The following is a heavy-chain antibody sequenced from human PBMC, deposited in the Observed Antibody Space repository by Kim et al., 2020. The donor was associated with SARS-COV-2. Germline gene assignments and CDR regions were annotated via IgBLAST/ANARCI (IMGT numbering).Heavy chain of an antibody. D-gene: IGHD3-22*01. V-gene: IGHV3-30*04. J-gene: IGHJ4*02. CDR2: ISYDGSNK. CDR3: ASPTTYFYDSSGYYWGLAY. Sequence: GGSLRLSCAASGFTFSSYAMHWVRQAPGKGLEWVAVISYDGSNKYYADSVKGRFTISRDNSKNTLYLQMNSLRAEDTAVYYCASPTTYFYDSSGYYWGLAYWGQGTLVTVSS. CDR1: GFTFSSYA.